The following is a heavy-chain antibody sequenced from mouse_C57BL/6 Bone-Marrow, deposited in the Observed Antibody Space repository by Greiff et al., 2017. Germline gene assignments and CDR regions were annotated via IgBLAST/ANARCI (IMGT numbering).Heavy chain of an antibody. V-gene: IGHV1-54*01. J-gene: IGHJ3*01. D-gene: IGHD4-1*01. CDR2: INPGSGGT. CDR1: GYAFTNYL. Sequence: QVQLQQSGAELVRPGTSVKVSCKASGYAFTNYLIEWVKQRPGQGLEWIGVINPGSGGTNYNEKFKGKATLTADKSSSTAYMQLSSLTSEDSAVYCCARSKNWGSWFAYWGQGTLVTVSA. CDR3: ARSKNWGSWFAY.